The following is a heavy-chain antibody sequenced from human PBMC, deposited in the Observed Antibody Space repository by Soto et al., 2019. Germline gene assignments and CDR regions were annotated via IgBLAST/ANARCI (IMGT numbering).Heavy chain of an antibody. J-gene: IGHJ6*02. Sequence: SATQSLTCTVSGGSISSYYWSWIRPPPGKGLEWIGYIYYSGSTNYNPSLKSRVTISVDTSKNQFSLKLSSVTAADTAVYYCARGEGVATIVHYYYYGMDVWGQGTTVTVSS. V-gene: IGHV4-59*01. D-gene: IGHD5-12*01. CDR2: IYYSGST. CDR3: ARGEGVATIVHYYYYGMDV. CDR1: GGSISSYY.